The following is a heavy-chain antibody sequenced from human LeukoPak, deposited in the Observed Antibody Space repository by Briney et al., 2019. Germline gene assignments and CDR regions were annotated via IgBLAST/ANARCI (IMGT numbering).Heavy chain of an antibody. CDR2: ISGSGGST. D-gene: IGHD6-19*01. CDR1: GFTFSSYA. CDR3: AKDMEVAGTVFVGNFDY. Sequence: GGSLRLSCAASGFTFSSYAMSWVRQAPGKGLEWVSAISGSGGSTYYADSVKGRFTISRDNAKNSLYLQMNSLRAEDTALYYCAKDMEVAGTVFVGNFDYWGQGTLVTVSS. J-gene: IGHJ4*02. V-gene: IGHV3-23*01.